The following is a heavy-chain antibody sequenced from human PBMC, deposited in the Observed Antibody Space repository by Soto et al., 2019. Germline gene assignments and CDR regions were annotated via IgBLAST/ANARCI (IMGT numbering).Heavy chain of an antibody. Sequence: ASVKVSCKASGYTFTSHHIHWVRQAPGQGLEWMGIINPSGGTTSYAQKFQGRVTMTRDTSTSTVYMDLSSLRSEDTAVYYCARDSTYGGYPWYFDLWGRGTLVTVSS. CDR1: GYTFTSHH. J-gene: IGHJ2*01. CDR2: INPSGGTT. D-gene: IGHD3-22*01. V-gene: IGHV1-46*01. CDR3: ARDSTYGGYPWYFDL.